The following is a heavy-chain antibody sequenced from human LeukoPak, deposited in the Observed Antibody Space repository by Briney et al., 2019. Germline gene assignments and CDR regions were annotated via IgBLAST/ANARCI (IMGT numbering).Heavy chain of an antibody. D-gene: IGHD3-16*01. V-gene: IGHV3-15*01. CDR3: TTDRYIGLGGTGVF. CDR1: GFTFSRAW. Sequence: GGSLRLSCVASGFTFSRAWMSWVRQAPGKGLEWVGHIKSKGDGETTDYGAPVKERFIISRDDSKSTPYLQMNNLQSEDTGLYYCTTDRYIGLGGTGVFWGQGTLATVSS. CDR2: IKSKGDGETT. J-gene: IGHJ4*02.